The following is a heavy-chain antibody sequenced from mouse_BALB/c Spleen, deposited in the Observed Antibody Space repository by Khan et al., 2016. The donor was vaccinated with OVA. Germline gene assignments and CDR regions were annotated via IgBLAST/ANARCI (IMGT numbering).Heavy chain of an antibody. CDR1: GYSFTDYA. D-gene: IGHD3-3*01. J-gene: IGHJ3*01. CDR3: ASGGRFAY. Sequence: QVHVKQSGAELVRPGVSVKISCKGSGYSFTDYAMHWVKQSHAKSLEWIGVISTYNGDADYNQKFKGKATMTVDKSSSTAYMELASLTSEDSAIYYCASGGRFAYWGQGTLVTVSA. CDR2: ISTYNGDA. V-gene: IGHV1S137*01.